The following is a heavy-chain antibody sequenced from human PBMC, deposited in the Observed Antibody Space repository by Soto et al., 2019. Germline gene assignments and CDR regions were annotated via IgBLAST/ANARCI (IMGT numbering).Heavy chain of an antibody. Sequence: QVQLVQSGAEVKKPGSSVKVSCKASGGTFSSYAISWVRQAPGQGLEWMGGIIPIFGTANYAQKFQGRVRITADESTSTAYMELSSLRSEDTAVYYCARENYYDSSGYYSYWFDPWGQGTLVTGSS. CDR2: IIPIFGTA. J-gene: IGHJ5*02. CDR3: ARENYYDSSGYYSYWFDP. V-gene: IGHV1-69*01. D-gene: IGHD3-22*01. CDR1: GGTFSSYA.